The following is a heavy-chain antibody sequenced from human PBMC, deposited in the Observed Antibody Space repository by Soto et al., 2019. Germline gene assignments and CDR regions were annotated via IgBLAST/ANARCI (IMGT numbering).Heavy chain of an antibody. CDR1: WDSIVGGSDY. D-gene: IGHD5-18*01. CDR3: AKVHSALFLY. Sequence: SEILCLTYIVAWDSIVGGSDYCVWIRQPPGKGLEWIGSVYYSGSPYYNPSLQSRVTISLDTSKNQFSLNLTSVTAADTAIYYCAKVHSALFLYWGPGALVTVSS. V-gene: IGHV4-39*01. CDR2: VYYSGSP. J-gene: IGHJ4*02.